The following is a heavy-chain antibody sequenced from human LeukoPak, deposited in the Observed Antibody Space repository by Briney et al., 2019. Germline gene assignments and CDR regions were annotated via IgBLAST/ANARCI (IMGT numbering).Heavy chain of an antibody. D-gene: IGHD6-19*01. Sequence: ASVKVSCKASGYTFTSYGIGWMRLVPGQGLEWMGRISVNNGNTIYAQNLQGRLTVTADTSTSTAYMELSSLRSEDTAVYYCARVGYSSGWYEGRNWFDPWGQGTLVTVSS. CDR1: GYTFTSYG. J-gene: IGHJ5*02. V-gene: IGHV1-18*04. CDR3: ARVGYSSGWYEGRNWFDP. CDR2: ISVNNGNT.